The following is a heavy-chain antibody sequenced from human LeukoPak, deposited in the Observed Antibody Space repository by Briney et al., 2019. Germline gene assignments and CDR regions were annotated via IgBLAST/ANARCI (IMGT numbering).Heavy chain of an antibody. V-gene: IGHV1-2*02. CDR3: ARVSSGGSRMNMVRGVTQPGY. D-gene: IGHD3-10*01. Sequence: ASVKVSCKASGYTFTGYYMHWVRQAPGQGLEWMGWINPNSGGTNYAQKFQGRVTMTRDTSISTAYMELSSLRSEDTAVYYCARVSSGGSRMNMVRGVTQPGYWGQGTLVTVSS. CDR1: GYTFTGYY. J-gene: IGHJ4*02. CDR2: INPNSGGT.